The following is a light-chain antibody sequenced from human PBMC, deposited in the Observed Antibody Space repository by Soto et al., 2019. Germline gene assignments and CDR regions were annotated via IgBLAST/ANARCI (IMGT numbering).Light chain of an antibody. CDR1: QSISSW. Sequence: DIQMTQSPSTLSASVGDRVTITCRASQSISSWLAWYQQKPGKAPKLLIYKASSLESGVPSRFSGSGSGTEFTITISSLQPADFATYYCQQYNSYWTFGQGTKVEIK. J-gene: IGKJ1*01. CDR3: QQYNSYWT. CDR2: KAS. V-gene: IGKV1-5*03.